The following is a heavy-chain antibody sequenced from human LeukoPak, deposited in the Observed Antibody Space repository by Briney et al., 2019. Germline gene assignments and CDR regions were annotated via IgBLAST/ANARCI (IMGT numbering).Heavy chain of an antibody. CDR1: GGSISSGSYY. D-gene: IGHD5-12*01. CDR2: IYTSGST. J-gene: IGHJ4*02. Sequence: PSETLSLTCTVSGGSISSGSYYWSWIRQPAGKGLEWIGRIYTSGSTNYNPSLESRVTISVDTSKNQFSLKLSSVTAADTAVYYCAREDPYDSIPFDYWGQGTLVTVSS. CDR3: AREDPYDSIPFDY. V-gene: IGHV4-61*02.